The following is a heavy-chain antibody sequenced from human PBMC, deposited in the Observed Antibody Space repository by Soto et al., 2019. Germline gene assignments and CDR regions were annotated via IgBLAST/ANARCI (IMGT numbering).Heavy chain of an antibody. D-gene: IGHD3-16*01. CDR3: AGGLLRGPLDY. V-gene: IGHV3-15*01. Sequence: GGSLRLSCVASGFTLSNAWISWVRQAPGKGLEWVGRIKSKSDGDSTFYADSVQGRFTIFRDDSKNTLYLQMNNLRAEDTAIYYCAGGLLRGPLDYCGPGTLVTVSS. CDR2: IKSKSDGDST. J-gene: IGHJ4*02. CDR1: GFTLSNAW.